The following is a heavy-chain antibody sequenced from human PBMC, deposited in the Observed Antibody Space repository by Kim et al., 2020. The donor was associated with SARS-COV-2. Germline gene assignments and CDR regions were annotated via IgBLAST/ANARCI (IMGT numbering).Heavy chain of an antibody. CDR3: AKLHSATTCTDY. J-gene: IGHJ4*02. Sequence: NADSGRVLVPISRDNSKNTLFLQMSSLRADDTAVYYCAKLHSATTCTDYWGQGTLVTVST. V-gene: IGHV3-23*01.